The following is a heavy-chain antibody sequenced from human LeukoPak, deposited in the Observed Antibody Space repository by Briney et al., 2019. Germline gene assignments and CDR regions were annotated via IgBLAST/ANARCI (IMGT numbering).Heavy chain of an antibody. CDR1: GGSFSGYY. V-gene: IGHV4-34*01. J-gene: IGHJ4*02. CDR2: INHSGST. Sequence: PSETLSLTCAVYGGSFSGYYWSWIRQPPGKGLEWIGEINHSGSTNYNPSLNSRVTISVDTSKNQFSLKLSSVSAADTAVYYCARAVTGKYYFDYWGQGTLVTVSS. D-gene: IGHD1-14*01. CDR3: ARAVTGKYYFDY.